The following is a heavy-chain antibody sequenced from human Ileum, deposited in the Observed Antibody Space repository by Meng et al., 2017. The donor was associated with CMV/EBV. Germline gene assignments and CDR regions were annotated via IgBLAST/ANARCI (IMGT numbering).Heavy chain of an antibody. CDR2: IYWDDDK. D-gene: IGHD3-22*01. CDR3: AHSSDYYDSSGELDY. Sequence: QITFKESGPPLVKPTQTLTLTCTFSGFSLSASGVGVGWIRQPPGKALEWLALIYWDDDKRYSPSLKSRLTITKDTSNNQVVLIMTNMDPVDTATYYCAHSSDYYDSSGELDYWGQGTLVTVSS. J-gene: IGHJ4*02. CDR1: GFSLSASGVG. V-gene: IGHV2-5*02.